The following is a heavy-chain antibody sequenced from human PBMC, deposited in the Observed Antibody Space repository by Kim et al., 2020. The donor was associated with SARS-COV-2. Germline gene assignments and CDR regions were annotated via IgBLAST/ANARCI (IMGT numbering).Heavy chain of an antibody. CDR3: YVSPGVWGSYRAPANWFDP. Sequence: SETLSLTCTVSGGSIISSTYYWGWIRQPPGKGLEWIGNIHYSGSSYYNPSLKSRVTISLDTPKNQFSLKLTSVTAADTAVYYCYVSPGVWGSYRAPANWFDPWGQGTLVTVSS. V-gene: IGHV4-39*07. CDR1: GGSIISSTYY. CDR2: IHYSGSS. D-gene: IGHD3-16*02. J-gene: IGHJ5*02.